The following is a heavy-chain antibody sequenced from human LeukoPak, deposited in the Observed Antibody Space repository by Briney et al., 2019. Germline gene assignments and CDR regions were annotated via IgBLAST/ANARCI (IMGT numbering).Heavy chain of an antibody. Sequence: GGSLRLSCAVSGFTVSGNYMSWVRQAPGKGLEWVSLIYSGGTTYYADSVKGRFTISRDNSKNTLYLQMNSLRAEDTAVYYCARDSTYYYDSSGSDYWGQGTLVTVSS. J-gene: IGHJ4*02. CDR1: GFTVSGNY. CDR3: ARDSTYYYDSSGSDY. D-gene: IGHD3-22*01. V-gene: IGHV3-53*05. CDR2: IYSGGTT.